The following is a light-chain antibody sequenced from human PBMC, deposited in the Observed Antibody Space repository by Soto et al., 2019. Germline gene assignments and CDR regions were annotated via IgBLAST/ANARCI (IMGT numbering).Light chain of an antibody. CDR1: QSVSSF. V-gene: IGKV3-20*01. Sequence: IDVTQSPATLSLSPWERATLSCRASQSVSSFLAWYQQKPGQAPRLLIYGASNRATGIPDRFSGSGSGTDFTLTISRLEPEDFAVYYCQQYGSSGTFGQGTKVDIK. CDR3: QQYGSSGT. CDR2: GAS. J-gene: IGKJ1*01.